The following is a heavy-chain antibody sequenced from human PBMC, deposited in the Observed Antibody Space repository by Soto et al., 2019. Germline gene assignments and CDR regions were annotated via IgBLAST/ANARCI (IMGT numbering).Heavy chain of an antibody. CDR2: INHSGST. Sequence: SETLSLTCAVYGGSFSGYYWSWIRQPPGKGLEWIGEINHSGSTNYNPSLKSRVTISVDTSKNQFSLKLSSVTAADTAVYYCARGLAAGSPLLSYFQHWGQGTLVTVSS. CDR3: ARGLAAGSPLLSYFQH. J-gene: IGHJ1*01. CDR1: GGSFSGYY. V-gene: IGHV4-34*01. D-gene: IGHD6-13*01.